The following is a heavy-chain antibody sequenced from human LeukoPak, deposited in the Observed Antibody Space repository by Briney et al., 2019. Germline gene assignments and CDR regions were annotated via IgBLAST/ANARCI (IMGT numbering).Heavy chain of an antibody. CDR1: GYTFTSYA. D-gene: IGHD3-3*01. CDR2: INAGNGNT. Sequence: GASVKVSCKASGYTFTSYAMHWVRQAPGQRLEWMGWINAGNGNTKYSQKFQGRVTITRDTSASTAYMEQSSLRSEDTAVYYCARGGITIFGVVNRPFDYWGQGTLVTVSS. V-gene: IGHV1-3*01. J-gene: IGHJ4*02. CDR3: ARGGITIFGVVNRPFDY.